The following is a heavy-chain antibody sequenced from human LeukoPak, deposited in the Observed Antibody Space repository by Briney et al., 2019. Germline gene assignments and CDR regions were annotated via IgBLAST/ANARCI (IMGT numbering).Heavy chain of an antibody. V-gene: IGHV3-53*01. J-gene: IGHJ4*02. CDR3: ARSRQTPYYFDY. CDR2: IYSGGST. CDR1: GFTVSSNY. Sequence: GGSLRLSCAASGFTVSSNYMSWVRQAPGKGLEWVSVIYSGGSTYYADSVKGRFTISRDNSKNTLYLQMNSLRAEDTAVYYCARSRQTPYYFDYWGQGTLVTVSS.